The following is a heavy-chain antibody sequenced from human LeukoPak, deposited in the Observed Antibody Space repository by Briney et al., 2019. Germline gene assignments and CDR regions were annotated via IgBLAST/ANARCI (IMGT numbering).Heavy chain of an antibody. CDR3: ARGLLPPYYYDSSGPIQYRGEGYAFDI. CDR2: MNPNSGNT. J-gene: IGHJ3*02. Sequence: GASVKVSCKASGYTFTSYDINWVRQATGQGLEWMGWMNPNSGNTGYAQKFQGRVTMTRNTSISTAYMELSSLRSEDTAVYYCARGLLPPYYYDSSGPIQYRGEGYAFDIWGQGTMVTVSS. CDR1: GYTFTSYD. D-gene: IGHD3-22*01. V-gene: IGHV1-8*01.